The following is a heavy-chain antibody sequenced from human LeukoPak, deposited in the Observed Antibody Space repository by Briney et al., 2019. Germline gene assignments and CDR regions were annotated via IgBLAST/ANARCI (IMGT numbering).Heavy chain of an antibody. D-gene: IGHD1-26*01. CDR3: ARDLSGNHYGHFDY. CDR2: INPGDGRT. Sequence: ASAKVSCKASGYTFTSYYMHWVRQAPGQGLEWMGIINPGDGRTTYPQKFQGRVTMTRDTSTSTVYMELSSPRSEDTAVYYCARDLSGNHYGHFDYWGQGTLVTVSS. J-gene: IGHJ4*02. CDR1: GYTFTSYY. V-gene: IGHV1-46*01.